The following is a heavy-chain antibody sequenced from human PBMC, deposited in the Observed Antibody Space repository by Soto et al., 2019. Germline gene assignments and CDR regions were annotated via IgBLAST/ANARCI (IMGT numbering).Heavy chain of an antibody. V-gene: IGHV4-34*01. CDR3: ARGGSYDFWSGYYRGSYYYYGMDV. Sequence: GSLRISCGTSGFIFSKYSMNWIGQPPGKGLDLTGAINHSGSTNYNPSLKSRVTISVDTSKNQFSLKLSSVTAADTAVYYCARGGSYDFWSGYYRGSYYYYGMDVWGQGTTVTVSS. CDR1: GFIFSKYS. J-gene: IGHJ6*01. CDR2: INHSGST. D-gene: IGHD3-3*01.